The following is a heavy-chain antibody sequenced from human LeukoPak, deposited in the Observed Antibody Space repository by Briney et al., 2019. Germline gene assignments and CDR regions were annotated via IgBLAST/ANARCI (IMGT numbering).Heavy chain of an antibody. D-gene: IGHD3-3*01. V-gene: IGHV3-30-3*01. Sequence: GGSLRLSCAVSGFTFSSYAMHWVRQAPGKGLEWVAVISYDGSNKYYADSVKGRFTISRDNSKKTLYLQMNSLRAEDTAVYYCARGPRTYYDFWSVTGGFDYWGQGTLVTVSS. CDR3: ARGPRTYYDFWSVTGGFDY. CDR1: GFTFSSYA. J-gene: IGHJ4*02. CDR2: ISYDGSNK.